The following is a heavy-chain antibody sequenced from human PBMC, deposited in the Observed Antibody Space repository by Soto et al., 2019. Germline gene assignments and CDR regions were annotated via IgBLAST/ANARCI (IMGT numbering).Heavy chain of an antibody. CDR2: ISYDGSNK. V-gene: IGHV3-30*18. Sequence: WGSQRLSCAASVFTFISYGMHWFRQAPGNWLEWVAVISYDGSNKYYADSVKGRFTISRDNSKNTLYLQMNSLRAEDTAVYYCAKDQIAAAAPRWFDPWGQGTLVTVSS. CDR1: VFTFISYG. CDR3: AKDQIAAAAPRWFDP. J-gene: IGHJ5*02. D-gene: IGHD6-13*01.